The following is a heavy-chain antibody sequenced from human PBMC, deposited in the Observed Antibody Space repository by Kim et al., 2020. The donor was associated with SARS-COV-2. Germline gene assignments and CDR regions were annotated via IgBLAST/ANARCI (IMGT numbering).Heavy chain of an antibody. D-gene: IGHD2-21*02. CDR3: VTDGDFGKFDY. J-gene: IGHJ4*02. V-gene: IGHV3-7*01. Sequence: KYGDSVKGLFTISRDNARNSLYLQMNSLTAEDTAVYYCVTDGDFGKFDYWGQGTLVTVSS.